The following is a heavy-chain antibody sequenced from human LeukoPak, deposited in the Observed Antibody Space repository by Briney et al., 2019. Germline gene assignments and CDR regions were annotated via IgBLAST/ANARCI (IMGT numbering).Heavy chain of an antibody. J-gene: IGHJ2*01. CDR2: ISYSGNT. D-gene: IGHD3-10*01. CDR1: GGSFSTYY. Sequence: PSETLSLTCAVYGGSFSTYYWTWIRQPPGKGPEWIAEISYSGNTNYNPSLKSRVTIGTSKNEISLNLTSVTAADTAVYYCARHGFDPVQNVAHWYFDLWGRGTLVTVSS. CDR3: ARHGFDPVQNVAHWYFDL. V-gene: IGHV4-34*01.